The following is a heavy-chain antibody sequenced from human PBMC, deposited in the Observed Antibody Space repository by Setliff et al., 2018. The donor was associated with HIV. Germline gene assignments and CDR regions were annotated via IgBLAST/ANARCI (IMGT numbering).Heavy chain of an antibody. D-gene: IGHD6-19*01. CDR2: IYYSGST. Sequence: SETLSLTCTVSGGSISTYYWSWIRQSPGKGLEWIGYIYYSGSTKYNHSLKSRLTISVDTSKNQFSLKLSSVTAADTAMYYCARVTNSGKGRFDYWGQGTLVTVSS. CDR3: ARVTNSGKGRFDY. J-gene: IGHJ4*02. V-gene: IGHV4-59*12. CDR1: GGSISTYY.